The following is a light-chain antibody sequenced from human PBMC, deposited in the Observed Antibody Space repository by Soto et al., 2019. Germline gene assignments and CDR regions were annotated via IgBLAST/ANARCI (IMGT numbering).Light chain of an antibody. CDR2: AAS. V-gene: IGKV1-9*01. Sequence: DIQLTQSPSLASSSVGDRVIISYWASQGISSYLAWYQQKPGKAPKLLIYAASTLQSGVPSRFSGSGSGTEFTLTISSLQPEDFATYYCQQLNSYPIPFGQGTRLGL. CDR3: QQLNSYPIP. J-gene: IGKJ5*01. CDR1: QGISSY.